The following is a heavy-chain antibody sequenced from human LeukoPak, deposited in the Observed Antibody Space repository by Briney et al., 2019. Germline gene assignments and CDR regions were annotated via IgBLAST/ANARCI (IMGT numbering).Heavy chain of an antibody. CDR1: GGTFSSYA. J-gene: IGHJ4*02. V-gene: IGHV1-69*13. CDR2: IIPIFGTA. CDR3: ARELLAGAAAGMGPFDY. Sequence: ASVKVSRKASGGTFSSYAISWVRQAPGQGLEWMGGIIPIFGTANYAQKFQGRVTITADESTSTAYMELSSLRSEDTAVYYCARELLAGAAAGMGPFDYWGQGTLVTVSS. D-gene: IGHD6-13*01.